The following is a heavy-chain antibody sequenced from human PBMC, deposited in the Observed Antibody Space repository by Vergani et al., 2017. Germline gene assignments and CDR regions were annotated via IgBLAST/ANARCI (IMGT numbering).Heavy chain of an antibody. Sequence: EVQVVESGGGLVQPGGSLRLSCAASGFIFSDHYMDWVRQAPGKGLEWVSSISGNNDDVYYADSVKGRFTISRDNAKNSLYLDMSSLRAEDTAVYYCVRDVRVLRTWGQGTLVAVSS. V-gene: IGHV3-21*01. J-gene: IGHJ3*01. CDR1: GFIFSDHY. D-gene: IGHD3-3*01. CDR3: VRDVRVLRT. CDR2: ISGNNDDV.